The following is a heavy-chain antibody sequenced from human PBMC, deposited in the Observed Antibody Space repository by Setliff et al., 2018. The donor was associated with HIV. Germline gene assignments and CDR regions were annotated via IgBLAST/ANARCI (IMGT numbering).Heavy chain of an antibody. CDR3: ARGNSRLLWFGELLYWFDP. V-gene: IGHV4-34*01. J-gene: IGHJ5*02. CDR1: GGSFSGYY. CDR2: INHSGST. D-gene: IGHD3-10*01. Sequence: SETLSLTCAVYGGSFSGYYWSWIRQPPGKGLEWIGEINHSGSTNYNPSLKSRVTVSVETSKNQFSLKLRSVTAADTAVYYCARGNSRLLWFGELLYWFDPWGQGTLVTVSS.